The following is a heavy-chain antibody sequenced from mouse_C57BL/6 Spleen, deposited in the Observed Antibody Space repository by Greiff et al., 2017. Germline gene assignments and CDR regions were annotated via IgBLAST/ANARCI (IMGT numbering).Heavy chain of an antibody. D-gene: IGHD2-5*01. CDR1: GFTFSDYG. J-gene: IGHJ4*01. V-gene: IGHV5-17*01. CDR3: ARPVYYSNAMDY. Sequence: EVHLVESGGGLVKPGGSLKLSCAASGFTFSDYGMHWVRQAPEKGLEWVGYISSGSSTIYYADTVKGRFTISRDNAKNTLFLQMTSLRSEDTAMYYCARPVYYSNAMDYWGQGTSVTVSS. CDR2: ISSGSSTI.